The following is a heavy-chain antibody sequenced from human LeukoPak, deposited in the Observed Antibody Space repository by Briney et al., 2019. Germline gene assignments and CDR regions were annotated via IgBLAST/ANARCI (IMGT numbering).Heavy chain of an antibody. CDR2: ISNSGNTI. CDR3: ARGTYYYDSSGYYWSGIDY. CDR1: GFTFSDYY. V-gene: IGHV3-11*04. Sequence: GGSLRLSCAASGFTFSDYYMSWIRQAPGKGLEWLSYISNSGNTIYYADSVKGRFTISRDNAKNTLYLQMNSLRAEDTAVYYCARGTYYYDSSGYYWSGIDYWGQGTLVTVSS. J-gene: IGHJ4*02. D-gene: IGHD3-22*01.